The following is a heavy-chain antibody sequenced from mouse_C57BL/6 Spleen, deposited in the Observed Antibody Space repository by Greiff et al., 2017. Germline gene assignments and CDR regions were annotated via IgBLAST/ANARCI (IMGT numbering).Heavy chain of an antibody. CDR2: IWSGGST. CDR3: ASPYDYDVLDY. CDR1: GFSLTSYG. V-gene: IGHV2-2*01. Sequence: VKLVESGPALVQPSQSLSITCTVSGFSLTSYGVHWVRQSPGKGLEWLGVIWSGGSTDYNAAFISRLSISKDNSKSQVFFKMNSLQADDTAIYYCASPYDYDVLDYWGQGTSVTVSS. D-gene: IGHD2-4*01. J-gene: IGHJ4*01.